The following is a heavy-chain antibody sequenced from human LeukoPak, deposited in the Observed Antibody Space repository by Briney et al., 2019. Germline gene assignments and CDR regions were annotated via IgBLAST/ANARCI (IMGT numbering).Heavy chain of an antibody. CDR2: INPNSGGT. V-gene: IGHV1-2*02. J-gene: IGHJ4*02. CDR1: GYTFTGYY. Sequence: ASVKVSCKASGYTFTGYYMHWVRQAPGQGLEWMGWINPNSGGTNYAQKFQGRVTMTRDTSISTAYMELSRLRSDDTAVYYCARELSFRGPGIAVAADYWGQGTLVTVSS. D-gene: IGHD6-19*01. CDR3: ARELSFRGPGIAVAADY.